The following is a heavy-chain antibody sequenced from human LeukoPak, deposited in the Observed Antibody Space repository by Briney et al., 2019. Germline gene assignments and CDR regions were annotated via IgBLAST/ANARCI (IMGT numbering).Heavy chain of an antibody. Sequence: PGRSLRLSCAASGFTFSSYGMHWVRQAPGKGLEWVAVISYDGSNKYYADSVKGRFTISRDNSKNTLYLQMNSLRADDTALYYCVKPDWNPDCWGQGTLVTVSS. J-gene: IGHJ4*02. CDR2: ISYDGSNK. D-gene: IGHD1-1*01. V-gene: IGHV3-30*18. CDR3: VKPDWNPDC. CDR1: GFTFSSYG.